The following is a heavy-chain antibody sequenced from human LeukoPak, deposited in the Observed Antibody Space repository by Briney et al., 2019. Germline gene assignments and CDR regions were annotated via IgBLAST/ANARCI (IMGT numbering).Heavy chain of an antibody. CDR3: ARIAPYYYGSGRYKADAFDI. Sequence: SETLSLTCTVSGGSISSYYWSWIRQPPGKGLEWIGYIHYSGSTNYNPSLESRVTISVDTSKNQFSLKLSSVTAADTAVYYCARIAPYYYGSGRYKADAFDIWGQGTMVTVSS. V-gene: IGHV4-59*01. CDR2: IHYSGST. D-gene: IGHD3-10*01. CDR1: GGSISSYY. J-gene: IGHJ3*02.